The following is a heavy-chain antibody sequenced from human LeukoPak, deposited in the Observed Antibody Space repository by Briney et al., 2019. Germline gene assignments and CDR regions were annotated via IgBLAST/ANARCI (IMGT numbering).Heavy chain of an antibody. Sequence: PGRSLRRSCAASGFTFNSYAMSWVRQAPGKGLEWVSSISGSGDTHYADSVEGRFTISRDNSKNTLFLQMSSLRGEDTAVYYCAKDRDPPRDAYKLGGLDYWGQGTLVTLSS. J-gene: IGHJ4*02. CDR3: AKDRDPPRDAYKLGGLDY. V-gene: IGHV3-23*01. CDR2: ISGSGDT. CDR1: GFTFNSYA. D-gene: IGHD5-24*01.